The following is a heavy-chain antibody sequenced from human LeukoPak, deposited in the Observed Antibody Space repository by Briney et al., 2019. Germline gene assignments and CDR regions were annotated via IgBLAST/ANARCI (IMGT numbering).Heavy chain of an antibody. J-gene: IGHJ6*02. D-gene: IGHD3-10*01. CDR3: ARLTALSGDTYYYYGMDV. Sequence: PSETLSLTCTVSGYSISSGYYWGWIRQPPGKGLEWIGSIYHSGSTYYNPSLKSRVTISVDTSKNQFSLKLSSVTAADTAVYYCARLTALSGDTYYYYGMDVWGQGTTVTVSS. CDR1: GYSISSGYY. CDR2: IYHSGST. V-gene: IGHV4-38-2*02.